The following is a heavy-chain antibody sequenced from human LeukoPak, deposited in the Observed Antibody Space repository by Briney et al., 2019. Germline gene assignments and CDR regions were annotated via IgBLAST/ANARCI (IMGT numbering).Heavy chain of an antibody. D-gene: IGHD3-22*01. Sequence: WGSLRLSCAASGFSFSSYSMSWVRQPPGKGLEWVPSICSSSSYIYYAASVKGRFTISRDNAKNSMYLQMNSLRAEDTGVYYCAGDVSPDYYDSSGYSLPDYWGQGTLVTVSS. CDR3: AGDVSPDYYDSSGYSLPDY. V-gene: IGHV3-21*01. CDR1: GFSFSSYS. J-gene: IGHJ4*02. CDR2: ICSSSSYI.